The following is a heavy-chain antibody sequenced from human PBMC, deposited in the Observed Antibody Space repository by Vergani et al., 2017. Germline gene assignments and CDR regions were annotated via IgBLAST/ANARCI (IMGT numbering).Heavy chain of an antibody. CDR1: GGTFSSYT. CDR3: ARDSSSGWYTIDY. V-gene: IGHV1-69*09. D-gene: IGHD6-19*01. Sequence: QVQLVHSGAEVKKPGSSVKVSCKASGGTFSSYTISWVRQAPGQGLEWMGRIIPILGIANYAQKFQGRVTITADKSTSTAYMELSSLRSEDTAVYYCARDSSSGWYTIDYWGQGTLVTVSS. CDR2: IIPILGIA. J-gene: IGHJ4*02.